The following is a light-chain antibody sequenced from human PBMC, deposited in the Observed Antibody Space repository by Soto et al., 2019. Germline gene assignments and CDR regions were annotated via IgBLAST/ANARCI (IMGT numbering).Light chain of an antibody. V-gene: IGKV1-39*01. CDR2: AAS. CDR3: QQSYSTTWT. Sequence: DIQMTQSPSSLSASVGDRVTITCQASQNINNYLNWYLQKPGKAPKLLIYAASSLQSGVPSGFSGSGSETDFTLTISSLQPEDFATYSCQQSYSTTWTFGQGTKVDIK. J-gene: IGKJ1*01. CDR1: QNINNY.